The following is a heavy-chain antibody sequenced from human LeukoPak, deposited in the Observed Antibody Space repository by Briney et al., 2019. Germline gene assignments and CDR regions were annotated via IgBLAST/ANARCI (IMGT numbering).Heavy chain of an antibody. D-gene: IGHD3-22*01. Sequence: GGSLRLSCAASGFTFSSSALSWVRQAPGKRLEWVSLISGTSYDTNYADSVKGRFTISRDNSKNTVYLEVNSLRAEDTAVYYCAKDGGSYYDLRGYDYWGQGTLVTVSS. J-gene: IGHJ4*02. CDR2: ISGTSYDT. V-gene: IGHV3-23*01. CDR3: AKDGGSYYDLRGYDY. CDR1: GFTFSSSA.